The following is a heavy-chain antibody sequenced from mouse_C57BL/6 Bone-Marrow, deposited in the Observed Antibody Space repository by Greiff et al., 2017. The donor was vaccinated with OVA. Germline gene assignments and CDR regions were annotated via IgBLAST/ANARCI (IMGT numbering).Heavy chain of an antibody. V-gene: IGHV2-6*01. CDR2: IWGVGST. Sequence: VKLMESGPGLVAPSQSLSITCTVSGFSLTSYGVDWVRQSPGKGLEWLGVIWGVGSTNYNSALKSRLSISKDNSKSHVFLQMNSLQTDDTAMYYCARGHYGSPFAYWGQGTLVTVSA. CDR3: ARGHYGSPFAY. J-gene: IGHJ3*01. D-gene: IGHD1-1*01. CDR1: GFSLTSYG.